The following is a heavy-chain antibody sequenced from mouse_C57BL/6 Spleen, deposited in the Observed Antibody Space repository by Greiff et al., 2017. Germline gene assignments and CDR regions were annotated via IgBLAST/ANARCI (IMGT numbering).Heavy chain of an antibody. J-gene: IGHJ4*01. CDR3: ARRGNYGSSYRYAMDY. V-gene: IGHV1-53*01. Sequence: VQLQQPGTELVKPGASVKLSCKASGYTFTSYWMHWVKQRPGQGLEWIGNINPSNGGTNYNEKFKSKATLTVDKSSSTAYMQLSSLTSEDFAVYYCARRGNYGSSYRYAMDYWGQGTSVTVSS. D-gene: IGHD1-1*01. CDR1: GYTFTSYW. CDR2: INPSNGGT.